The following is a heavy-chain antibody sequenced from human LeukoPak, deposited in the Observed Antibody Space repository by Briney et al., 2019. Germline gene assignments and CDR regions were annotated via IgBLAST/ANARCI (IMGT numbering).Heavy chain of an antibody. J-gene: IGHJ6*03. CDR3: AKNGDRGAYCTGGTCYPYFYYYMDV. Sequence: PGGSLRLSCAASGITFSSYGMSWVRQAPGKGLECVSSISSTGGTTYYADSVKGRFTISRDNSKNTLYLQMNSLRAEDTAIYYCAKNGDRGAYCTGGTCYPYFYYYMDVWGKGTTVTI. V-gene: IGHV3-23*01. D-gene: IGHD2-15*01. CDR1: GITFSSYG. CDR2: ISSTGGTT.